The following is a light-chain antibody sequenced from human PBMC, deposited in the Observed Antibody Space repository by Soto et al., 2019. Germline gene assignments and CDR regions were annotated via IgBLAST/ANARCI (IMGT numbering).Light chain of an antibody. V-gene: IGKV3-20*01. CDR3: QQYGSSPRT. J-gene: IGKJ5*01. CDR1: QSVSSSY. CDR2: GAS. Sequence: EIVLTQSPGTLSLSPGERATLSCRASQSVSSSYLAWYQQKPGQAPRLLIYGASSRATGIPDRFSGSGSGTDFTLTISRLEPEDFAAYYCQQYGSSPRTFGQGTRLE.